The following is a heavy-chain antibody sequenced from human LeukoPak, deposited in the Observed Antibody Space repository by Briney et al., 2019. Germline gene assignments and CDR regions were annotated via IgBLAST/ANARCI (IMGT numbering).Heavy chain of an antibody. Sequence: GPSVKVSCKVSGYTLTELSMHWVRQAPGKGLEWMGGFDPEDGETIYAQKFQGRVTMTEDTSTDTAYMELCSLRSEDTAVYYCATVPRGELLKWFRSHWFDPWGQGTLVTVSS. V-gene: IGHV1-24*01. CDR2: FDPEDGET. CDR3: ATVPRGELLKWFRSHWFDP. CDR1: GYTLTELS. D-gene: IGHD3-10*01. J-gene: IGHJ5*02.